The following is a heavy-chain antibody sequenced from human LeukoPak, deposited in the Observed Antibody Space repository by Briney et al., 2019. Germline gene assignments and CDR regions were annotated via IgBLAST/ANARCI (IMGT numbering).Heavy chain of an antibody. V-gene: IGHV1-69*04. CDR3: ARDSSVRFGGVIAHTVDY. CDR2: IIPILGIA. D-gene: IGHD3-16*02. Sequence: ASVKVSCKASGGTFSSYAISWVRQAPGQGLEWMGRIIPILGIANYAQKFQGRVTITADKSTSTAYMELRSLRSDDTAVYYCARDSSVRFGGVIAHTVDYWGQGTLVTVSS. J-gene: IGHJ4*02. CDR1: GGTFSSYA.